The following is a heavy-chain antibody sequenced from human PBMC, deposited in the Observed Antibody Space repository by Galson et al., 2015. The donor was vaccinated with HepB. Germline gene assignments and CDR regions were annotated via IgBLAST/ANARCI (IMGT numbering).Heavy chain of an antibody. Sequence: KGLEWIGHIYHSGYTKYNPSLKRQVTISMDTSNNQFSLRLAFVTAADTAVYYCARNQYSSSPHFHYWGQGTLLTVSS. D-gene: IGHD6-6*01. J-gene: IGHJ4*02. CDR2: IYHSGYT. CDR3: ARNQYSSSPHFHY. V-gene: IGHV4-59*01.